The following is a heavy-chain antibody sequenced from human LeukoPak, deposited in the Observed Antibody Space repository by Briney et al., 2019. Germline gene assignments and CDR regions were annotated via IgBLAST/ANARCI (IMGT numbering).Heavy chain of an antibody. CDR3: ARDSGYGSGIAFYYYGMDV. D-gene: IGHD3-10*01. J-gene: IGHJ6*02. Sequence: SETLSLTCTVSGGSISSYYWSWIRQPPGKGLEWIGFIYYSGSTNYNPSLKSRVTISVDTSKNQFSLKLSSVTAADTAVYYCARDSGYGSGIAFYYYGMDVWGQGTTVTVSS. V-gene: IGHV4-59*01. CDR1: GGSISSYY. CDR2: IYYSGST.